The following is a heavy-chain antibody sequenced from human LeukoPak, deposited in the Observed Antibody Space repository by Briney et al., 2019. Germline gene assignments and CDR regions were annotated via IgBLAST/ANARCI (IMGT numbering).Heavy chain of an antibody. D-gene: IGHD2-2*01. CDR3: AREGCSSTSCQNWFDP. J-gene: IGHJ5*02. Sequence: SETLSLTCTVSGGSISSSSYYWGWIRQPPGKGLEWIGYIYYSGSTNYNPSLKSRVTISVDTSKNQFSLKLSSVTAADTAVYYCAREGCSSTSCQNWFDPWGQGTLVTVSS. V-gene: IGHV4-61*01. CDR1: GGSISSSSYY. CDR2: IYYSGST.